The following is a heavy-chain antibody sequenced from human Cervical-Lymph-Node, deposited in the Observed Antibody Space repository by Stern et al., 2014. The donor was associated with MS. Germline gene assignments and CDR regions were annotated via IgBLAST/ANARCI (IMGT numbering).Heavy chain of an antibody. CDR2: IDWDDDR. J-gene: IGHJ6*02. CDR3: ARIKFGDYDYGMDV. D-gene: IGHD3-16*01. CDR1: GFALSTSGMC. V-gene: IGHV2-70*15. Sequence: QVTLKESGPALVKPTQTLTLTCTFSGFALSTSGMCVSWIRQPPGKALEWLARIDWDDDRYYSPSLKTRLTISKDTSKNQVALTMTDMDPVDTATYYCARIKFGDYDYGMDVWGQGTTVTVSS.